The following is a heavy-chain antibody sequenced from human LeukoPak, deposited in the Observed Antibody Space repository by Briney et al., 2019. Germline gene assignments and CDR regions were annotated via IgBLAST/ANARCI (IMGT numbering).Heavy chain of an antibody. V-gene: IGHV3-30-3*01. Sequence: GGSLRLSCAASGFTFSSYAMPWVRQAPGKGLEWVAVISYDGSNKYYADSVKGRFTISRDNSKNTLYLQMNSLRAEDTAVYYCARERYCSSTSCYGPPHYYYYYGMDVWGQGTTVTVSS. CDR2: ISYDGSNK. CDR1: GFTFSSYA. CDR3: ARERYCSSTSCYGPPHYYYYYGMDV. D-gene: IGHD2-2*01. J-gene: IGHJ6*02.